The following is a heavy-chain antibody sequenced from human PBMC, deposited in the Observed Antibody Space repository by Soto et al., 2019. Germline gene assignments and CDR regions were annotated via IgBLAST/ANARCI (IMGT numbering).Heavy chain of an antibody. CDR2: IYYSGST. CDR1: GGSISSGGYY. D-gene: IGHD2-15*01. V-gene: IGHV4-31*03. CDR3: ARVRYCSGGSCYPRFDP. Sequence: QVQLQESGPGLVKPSQTLSLTCTVSGGSISSGGYYWSWIRQHPGKGLEWIGYIYYSGSTYYNPSLKGRVTNAVDTSKDQFSLKLGSVTAADTAVYYCARVRYCSGGSCYPRFDPWGQGTLVTVSS. J-gene: IGHJ5*02.